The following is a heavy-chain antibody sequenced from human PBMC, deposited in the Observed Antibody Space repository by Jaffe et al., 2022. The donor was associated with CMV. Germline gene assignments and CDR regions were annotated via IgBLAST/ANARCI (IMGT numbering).Heavy chain of an antibody. J-gene: IGHJ3*02. Sequence: QVQLVESGGGVVQPGRSLRLSCAASGFTFSSYGMHWVRQAPGKGLEWVAVIWYDGSNKYYADSVKGRFTISRDNSKNTLYLQMNSLRAEDTAVYYCARDRDAVSNYYDSSGYYDAFDIWGQGTMVTVSS. V-gene: IGHV3-33*08. D-gene: IGHD3-22*01. CDR1: GFTFSSYG. CDR2: IWYDGSNK. CDR3: ARDRDAVSNYYDSSGYYDAFDI.